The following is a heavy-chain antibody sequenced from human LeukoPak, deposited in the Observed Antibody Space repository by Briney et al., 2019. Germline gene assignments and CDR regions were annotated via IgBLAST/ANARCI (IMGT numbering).Heavy chain of an antibody. D-gene: IGHD3-16*01. Sequence: PPGGSLRLSCAASGFTFSSYGMHWVRQAPGKGLEWVAVISYDGSNKYYADSVKGRFTISRDNSKNTLYLQMNSLRAEDTAVYYCAKFMGYYFDYWGQGTLVTVSS. V-gene: IGHV3-30*18. CDR3: AKFMGYYFDY. J-gene: IGHJ4*02. CDR1: GFTFSSYG. CDR2: ISYDGSNK.